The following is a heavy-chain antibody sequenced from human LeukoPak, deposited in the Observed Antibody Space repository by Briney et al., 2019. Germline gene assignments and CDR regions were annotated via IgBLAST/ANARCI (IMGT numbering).Heavy chain of an antibody. Sequence: GGSLRLSCAASGFIFSTYGMTWFRQAPGRGLEWVSGISGSGLNTYYADSVKGRFTSSRDNSKNMLYLQMNSLRAEDTAVYYCASPSSGQSFDIWGQGTMVTVSS. D-gene: IGHD6-19*01. CDR3: ASPSSGQSFDI. CDR1: GFIFSTYG. CDR2: ISGSGLNT. V-gene: IGHV3-23*01. J-gene: IGHJ3*02.